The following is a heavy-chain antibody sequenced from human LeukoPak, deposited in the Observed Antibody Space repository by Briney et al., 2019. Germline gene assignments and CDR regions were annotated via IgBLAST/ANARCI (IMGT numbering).Heavy chain of an antibody. D-gene: IGHD3-3*01. CDR2: ISGSGGST. CDR3: AKDFEPKITIFGVVYNWFDP. CDR1: GFTFSSYA. V-gene: IGHV3-23*01. J-gene: IGHJ5*02. Sequence: GGSLRLSCAASGFTFSSYAMSWVRQAPGKGLEWVSAISGSGGSTYYADSVKGRFTISRDNSKNTLYLQMNSLRAEDTAVYYCAKDFEPKITIFGVVYNWFDPWGQGTLVTVSS.